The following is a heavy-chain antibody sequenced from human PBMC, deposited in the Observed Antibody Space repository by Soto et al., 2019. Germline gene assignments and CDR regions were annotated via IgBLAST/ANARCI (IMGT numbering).Heavy chain of an antibody. D-gene: IGHD6-13*01. V-gene: IGHV3-74*01. CDR3: ARHSTYTADY. Sequence: GGSLSLSCATSGFTFSSRWMQWVRQAPGKGLVWVSFINSDGSTTTYADSVKGRFTISRDNAKDTVYLQMSSLRVDDTAVYYCARHSTYTADYWGQGTLVTVSS. CDR1: GFTFSSRW. J-gene: IGHJ4*02. CDR2: INSDGSTT.